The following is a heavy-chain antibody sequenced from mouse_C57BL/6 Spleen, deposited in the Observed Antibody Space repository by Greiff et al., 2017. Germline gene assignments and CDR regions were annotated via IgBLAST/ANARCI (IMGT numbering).Heavy chain of an antibody. CDR1: GYTFTSYW. CDR2: INPSNGGT. Sequence: QVHVKQPGTELVKPGASVKLSCKASGYTFTSYWMHWVKQRPGQGLEWIGNINPSNGGTNYNEKFKSKATLTVDKSSSTAYMQLSSLTSEDSAVYYCARSELTGTGYFDYWGQGTTLTVSS. D-gene: IGHD4-1*01. CDR3: ARSELTGTGYFDY. V-gene: IGHV1-53*01. J-gene: IGHJ2*01.